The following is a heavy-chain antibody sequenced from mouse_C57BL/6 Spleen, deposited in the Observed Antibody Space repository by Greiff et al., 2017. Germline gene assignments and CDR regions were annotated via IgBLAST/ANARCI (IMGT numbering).Heavy chain of an antibody. Sequence: QVQLQQSGAELVRPGTSVKVSCKASGYAFTNYLIEWVKQRPGQGLEWIGVINPGSGGTNYNEKFKGKATLTADKSSSTAYMQLSSLTSEDSAVYFCARDSLDWGFDYWGQGTTLTVSS. CDR3: ARDSLDWGFDY. D-gene: IGHD3-3*01. J-gene: IGHJ2*01. CDR1: GYAFTNYL. V-gene: IGHV1-54*01. CDR2: INPGSGGT.